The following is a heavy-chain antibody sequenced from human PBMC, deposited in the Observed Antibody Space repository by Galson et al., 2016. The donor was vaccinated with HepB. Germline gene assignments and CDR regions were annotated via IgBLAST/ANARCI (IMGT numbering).Heavy chain of an antibody. Sequence: SLRLSCAVSGFTFSDHYMDWVRQAPGKGLEWVGRTRNKANSYSTDYAASVKGRFTISRDDSKNSLYLQMNTLKTEDTAVYYCVRLRRDDYNFDYWGQGTLVTVSS. CDR2: TRNKANSYST. CDR1: GFTFSDHY. D-gene: IGHD5-24*01. J-gene: IGHJ4*02. CDR3: VRLRRDDYNFDY. V-gene: IGHV3-72*01.